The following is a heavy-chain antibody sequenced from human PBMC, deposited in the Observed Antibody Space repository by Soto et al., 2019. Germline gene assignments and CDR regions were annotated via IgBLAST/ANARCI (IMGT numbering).Heavy chain of an antibody. CDR2: IWYDGSNK. Sequence: GGSLRLSCAASGFTFSSYGVHWVRQAPDKKLEKEAVIWYDGSNKYYADSVKGRFTISRDNSKNTLYLQMNSLRAEDTAVYYFARAPAPLIGYGGDYYYYGMDVWGQGTTVTVSS. V-gene: IGHV3-33*01. J-gene: IGHJ6*02. D-gene: IGHD4-17*01. CDR1: GFTFSSYG. CDR3: ARAPAPLIGYGGDYYYYGMDV.